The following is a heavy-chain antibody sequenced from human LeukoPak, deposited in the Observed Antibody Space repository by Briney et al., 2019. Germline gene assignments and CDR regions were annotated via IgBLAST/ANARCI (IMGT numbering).Heavy chain of an antibody. Sequence: SSETLSLTCSVSGASISGGNYHWSWIRQLAGKGLEWIGRIYSSGATNYNPSFKRRATISEDTSKNQFSLKLTSVTAADTAVYYCTRDLTQYYDVWSGSHGFDIWGQGTMVIVSS. V-gene: IGHV4-61*02. J-gene: IGHJ3*02. CDR3: TRDLTQYYDVWSGSHGFDI. CDR1: GASISGGNYH. D-gene: IGHD3-3*01. CDR2: IYSSGAT.